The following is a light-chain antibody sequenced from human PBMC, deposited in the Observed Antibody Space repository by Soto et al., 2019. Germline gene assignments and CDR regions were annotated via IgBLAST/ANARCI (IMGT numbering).Light chain of an antibody. CDR2: GAS. CDR3: QQYGSSPPSST. J-gene: IGKJ5*01. Sequence: TQPPSVSGAPGQRVSISCRASQRVSSRYLAWYQQKPGQAPRLLIYGASSRATGIPDRFSGRGSGTDFTLTISRLEPEDFAVYYCQQYGSSPPSSTFGQGTRLEIK. V-gene: IGKV3-20*01. CDR1: QRVSSRY.